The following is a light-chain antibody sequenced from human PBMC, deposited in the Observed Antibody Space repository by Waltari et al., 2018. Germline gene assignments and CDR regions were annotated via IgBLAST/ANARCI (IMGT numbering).Light chain of an antibody. CDR1: QSVSSTS. J-gene: IGKJ2*01. CDR2: GAS. Sequence: EIVLTQSPGTLSLSPGERAPLSCGASQSVSSTSLAWYHQKPGQAPRLLIYGASSRATGIPDRFSGSGSGTDFTLTISRLEPEDFAVYYCQQYGSSPYTFGQGTRLQTK. V-gene: IGKV3-20*01. CDR3: QQYGSSPYT.